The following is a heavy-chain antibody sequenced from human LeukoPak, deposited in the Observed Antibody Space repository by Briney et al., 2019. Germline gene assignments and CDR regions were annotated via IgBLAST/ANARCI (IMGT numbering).Heavy chain of an antibody. CDR1: GFTFSSYA. CDR2: ISGSGGST. J-gene: IGHJ4*02. V-gene: IGHV3-23*01. CDR3: AKSLYDYVWGSYFDY. D-gene: IGHD3-16*01. Sequence: PGGSLRLSCAASGFTFSSYAMSWVRQAPGKGLEWVSAISGSGGSTYYADSVKGRFTISRDNSKNTLYLQMNSLRAEDTAVYYCAKSLYDYVWGSYFDYWGQGTLVTVSS.